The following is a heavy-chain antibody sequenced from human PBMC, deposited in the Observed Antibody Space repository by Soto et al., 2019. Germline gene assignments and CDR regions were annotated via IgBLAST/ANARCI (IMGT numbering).Heavy chain of an antibody. CDR3: ARTLTMVRGVPYYYYGMDV. V-gene: IGHV1-8*01. CDR2: MNPNSGNT. J-gene: IGHJ6*02. Sequence: ASVKVSCKAPGYTFTSYDINWVRQATGQGLEWMGSMNPNSGNTGYAQKFQGRVTMTRNTSISTAYMELSSLRSEDTAVYYCARTLTMVRGVPYYYYGMDVWGQGTTVTVSS. D-gene: IGHD3-10*01. CDR1: GYTFTSYD.